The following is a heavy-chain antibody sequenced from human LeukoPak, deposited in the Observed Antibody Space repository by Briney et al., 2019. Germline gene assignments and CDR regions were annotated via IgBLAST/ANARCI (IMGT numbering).Heavy chain of an antibody. J-gene: IGHJ4*02. CDR2: ISSSSIYI. V-gene: IGHV3-21*01. D-gene: IGHD5-18*01. CDR1: GFTFSSYG. CDR3: ARHLSGITGYTYGRGIDY. Sequence: GGSLRLSCAASGFTFSSYGMNWVRQAPGKGLEWVSSISSSSIYIYYADSVKGRFTISRDNAKKSLYLQMNSLGAEDTAVYYCARHLSGITGYTYGRGIDYWGQGTLLTVSS.